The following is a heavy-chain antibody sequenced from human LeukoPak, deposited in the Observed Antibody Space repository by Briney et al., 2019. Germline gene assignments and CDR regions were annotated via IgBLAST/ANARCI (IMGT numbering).Heavy chain of an antibody. J-gene: IGHJ6*02. CDR2: IYSGGST. D-gene: IGHD1-14*01. CDR3: ARDRTRDYYYGMDV. V-gene: IGHV3-53*01. CDR1: GFTVSSNY. Sequence: PGGSLRLSCAASGFTVSSNYMSWVRQAPGKGLEWVSVIYSGGSTYYADSVKGRFTISRDNSKNTLYLQMYSLRAEDTAVYYCARDRTRDYYYGMDVWGQGTTVTVSS.